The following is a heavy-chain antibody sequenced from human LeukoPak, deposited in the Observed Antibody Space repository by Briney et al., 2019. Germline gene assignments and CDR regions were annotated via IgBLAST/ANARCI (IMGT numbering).Heavy chain of an antibody. CDR1: GFTVSSNH. Sequence: GGSLRLSCAASGFTVSSNHMSWVRQAPGKGLEWVSSIYSGGTTYYADSVKGRFTISRDNSKNTVYLQMNSLRAEDTAVYFCAKVYYSGWGSYSAFDYWGQGTLVTVSS. V-gene: IGHV3-53*01. D-gene: IGHD3-10*01. J-gene: IGHJ4*02. CDR3: AKVYYSGWGSYSAFDY. CDR2: IYSGGTT.